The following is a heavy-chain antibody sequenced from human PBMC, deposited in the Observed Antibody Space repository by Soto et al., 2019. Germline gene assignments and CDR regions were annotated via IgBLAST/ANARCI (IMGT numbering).Heavy chain of an antibody. V-gene: IGHV3-9*01. CDR2: ISWNSNSI. D-gene: IGHD3-3*01. CDR3: AKGSGGGTIFGVALDL. CDR1: GFTFDHYA. Sequence: EVQLVESGGGLVQPGGSLRLSCAASGFTFDHYAMHWVRKATGKGLEWVGGISWNSNSIGYVDSVKGRFTISRDSAKNSLYLQMNSLRIEDTALYFCAKGSGGGTIFGVALDLWGQGALVTVSS. J-gene: IGHJ5*02.